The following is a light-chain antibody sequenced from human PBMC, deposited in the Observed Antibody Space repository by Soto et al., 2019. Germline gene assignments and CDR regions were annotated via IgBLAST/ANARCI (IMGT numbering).Light chain of an antibody. CDR1: SSDVGGYNY. CDR2: DVN. J-gene: IGLJ2*01. Sequence: QSALTQPASVSGSPGQSITISCTGTSSDVGGYNYVSWYQHHPGKAPKLLIYDVNNRPSGVSDRFSGSKSGNTASLTISGLQTEDEADYYCSSYTSIITAVFGGGTQLTVL. CDR3: SSYTSIITAV. V-gene: IGLV2-14*01.